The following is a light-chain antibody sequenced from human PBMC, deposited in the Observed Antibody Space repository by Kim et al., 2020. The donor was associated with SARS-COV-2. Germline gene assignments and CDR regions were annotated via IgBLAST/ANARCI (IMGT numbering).Light chain of an antibody. CDR2: RNS. CDR1: STNIGINY. Sequence: GQKVTISCSGSSTNIGINYVYWYQQLPGTAPNLLIYRNSKRPSGVPDRFSGSKSGTSASLAISGLRSEDEADYYCAAWDDSLSESLFGGGTKLTVL. V-gene: IGLV1-47*01. J-gene: IGLJ3*02. CDR3: AAWDDSLSESL.